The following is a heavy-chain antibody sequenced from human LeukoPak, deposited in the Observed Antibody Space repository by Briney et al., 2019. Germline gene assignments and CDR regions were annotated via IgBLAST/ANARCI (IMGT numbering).Heavy chain of an antibody. J-gene: IGHJ3*02. Sequence: SETLSLTCTVSGGSISTSNYYWGWIRQPPGKGLEWIGNIFYSGTTYYSPSLKSRVTISLDTSRNQFSLKLNSVTAADTAVYYCAKSNGYGLVDIWGRGTMVTVSS. CDR1: GGSISTSNYY. D-gene: IGHD3-10*01. CDR3: AKSNGYGLVDI. CDR2: IFYSGTT. V-gene: IGHV4-39*07.